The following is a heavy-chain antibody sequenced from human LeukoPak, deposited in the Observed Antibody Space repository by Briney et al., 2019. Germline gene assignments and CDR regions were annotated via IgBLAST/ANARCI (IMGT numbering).Heavy chain of an antibody. Sequence: SETLSLTCTVSGGSISSSSYYWGWIRQPPGKGLEWIGSIYYSGSTYYNPSLKSRVTISVDTSKNQFSLKLSSVTAADTAVYYCARGIRHYYGSGSSYWGQGTLVTVSS. D-gene: IGHD3-10*01. CDR2: IYYSGST. CDR1: GGSISSSSYY. J-gene: IGHJ4*02. CDR3: ARGIRHYYGSGSSY. V-gene: IGHV4-39*07.